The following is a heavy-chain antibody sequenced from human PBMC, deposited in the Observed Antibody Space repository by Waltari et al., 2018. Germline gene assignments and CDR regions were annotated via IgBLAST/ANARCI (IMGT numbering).Heavy chain of an antibody. D-gene: IGHD3-3*01. CDR2: IYHSGRT. CDR1: GYFISSGYY. CDR3: ARELATIFGDVMIPFGGYEI. J-gene: IGHJ3*02. Sequence: QVRLQESGPGLAKPSETLSLICDVSGYFISSGYYWAWIRQPPGKGLEWIGTIYHSGRTYYSPSRKSRITLPGDASKNQFSRKLGAVTAADAAVYYCARELATIFGDVMIPFGGYEIWGHGATVAVSS. V-gene: IGHV4-38-2*02.